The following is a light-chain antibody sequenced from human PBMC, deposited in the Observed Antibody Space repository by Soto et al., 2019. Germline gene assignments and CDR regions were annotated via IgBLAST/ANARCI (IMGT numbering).Light chain of an antibody. Sequence: QSALTQPASVSGSPGQSITISCTGTSDDVGGYNYVSWYQQYPGKAPQLIIYEVSNRPSGVSNRFSGYKSVNTASLTISGLRAEDEADYYCSSYTRSSTWVFGGGTKLTVL. CDR3: SSYTRSSTWV. V-gene: IGLV2-14*01. CDR2: EVS. J-gene: IGLJ3*02. CDR1: SDDVGGYNY.